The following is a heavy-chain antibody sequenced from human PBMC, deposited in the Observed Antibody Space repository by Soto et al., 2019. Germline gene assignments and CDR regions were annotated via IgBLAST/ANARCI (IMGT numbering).Heavy chain of an antibody. Sequence: SETLSLTCAVYGGSFSGYYWSWIRRPPGKGLEWIGEINHSGSTNYNPSLKSRVTISVDTSKNQFSLKLSSVTAADTAVYYCARGGYSYGMDVWGQGTTVTVSS. J-gene: IGHJ6*02. CDR2: INHSGST. CDR1: GGSFSGYY. V-gene: IGHV4-34*01. D-gene: IGHD5-18*01. CDR3: ARGGYSYGMDV.